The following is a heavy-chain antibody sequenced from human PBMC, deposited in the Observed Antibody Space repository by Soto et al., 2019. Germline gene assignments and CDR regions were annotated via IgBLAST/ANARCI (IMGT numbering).Heavy chain of an antibody. CDR2: IIPIFGTA. V-gene: IGHV1-69*13. CDR1: GGTFSSYA. CDR3: ARELRDVEYSSPPQYYYYYGMDV. D-gene: IGHD6-6*01. J-gene: IGHJ6*02. Sequence: GASVKVSCKASGGTFSSYAISWVRQAPGQGLEWMGGIIPIFGTANYAQKFQGRVTITADESTNTAYLELSSLRSEDTAVYYCARELRDVEYSSPPQYYYYYGMDVRGPETTVTV.